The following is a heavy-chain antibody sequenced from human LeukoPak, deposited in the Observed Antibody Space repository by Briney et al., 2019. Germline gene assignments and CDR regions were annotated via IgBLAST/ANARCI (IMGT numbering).Heavy chain of an antibody. V-gene: IGHV3-33*01. Sequence: GWSLRLSCAASGFTFSSYGMHWVRQAPGKGLERVAVIWYDGSNKYYADSVKGRFTISRDNSKNTLYLQMNSLRAEDTAVYYCARGGQLLPNYYYYGMDVWGQGTTVTVSS. D-gene: IGHD2-15*01. CDR1: GFTFSSYG. CDR3: ARGGQLLPNYYYYGMDV. J-gene: IGHJ6*02. CDR2: IWYDGSNK.